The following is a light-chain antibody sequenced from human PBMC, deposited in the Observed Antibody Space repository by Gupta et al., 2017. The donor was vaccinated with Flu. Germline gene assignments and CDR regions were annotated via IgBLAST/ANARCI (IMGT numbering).Light chain of an antibody. J-gene: IGKJ2*01. V-gene: IGKV3-11*01. CDR3: QQRGNWPYT. Sequence: EIVLTQSPATLSLSPGERATLSCRASQSVSSYLAWYQQKPGQAPRLLIYDASNRATGLPARFSGRGSGTEFTLTISSLEPEDFAVYYCQQRGNWPYTFGQGTKLEIK. CDR1: QSVSSY. CDR2: DAS.